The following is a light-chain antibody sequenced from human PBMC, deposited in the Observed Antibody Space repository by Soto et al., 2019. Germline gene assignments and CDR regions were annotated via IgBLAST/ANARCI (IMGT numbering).Light chain of an antibody. Sequence: DIQMTQFPSTLSASVGDRVTITCRASQSMSSWLAWYQQKPGKAPKLLIYKASSLESGVPSRFSGSGSGTEFTLTISGLQPDDFATYYCLQYNTYRTFGQGTKVDIK. CDR1: QSMSSW. V-gene: IGKV1-5*03. CDR2: KAS. J-gene: IGKJ1*01. CDR3: LQYNTYRT.